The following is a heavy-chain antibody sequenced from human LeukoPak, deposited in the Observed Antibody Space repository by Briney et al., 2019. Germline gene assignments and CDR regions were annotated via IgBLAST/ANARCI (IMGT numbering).Heavy chain of an antibody. D-gene: IGHD3-10*01. CDR3: AKAPLTYYYGSEAHRGGMDV. CDR1: GFTFSSYA. CDR2: ISYDGSNK. J-gene: IGHJ6*04. V-gene: IGHV3-30*04. Sequence: PGRSLRLSCAASGFTFSSYAMHWVRQAPGKGLEWVAVISYDGSNKYYADSVKGRFTISRDNSKNTLYLQMNSLRAEDTAVYYCAKAPLTYYYGSEAHRGGMDVWGKGTTVTVSS.